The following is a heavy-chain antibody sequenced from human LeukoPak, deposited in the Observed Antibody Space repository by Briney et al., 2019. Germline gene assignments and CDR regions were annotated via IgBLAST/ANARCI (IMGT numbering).Heavy chain of an antibody. Sequence: GGSLRLSCAGSGFTFSRYSMNWFRQAPGKGLERVSSISSRSTNVFYADSVKGRFTISRDNAKNSLYLQMNSLGAEDTAVYYCARDAQWLVPEGYFYYMDVWGKGTTVTVSS. CDR2: ISSRSTNV. CDR1: GFTFSRYS. V-gene: IGHV3-21*01. D-gene: IGHD6-19*01. J-gene: IGHJ6*03. CDR3: ARDAQWLVPEGYFYYMDV.